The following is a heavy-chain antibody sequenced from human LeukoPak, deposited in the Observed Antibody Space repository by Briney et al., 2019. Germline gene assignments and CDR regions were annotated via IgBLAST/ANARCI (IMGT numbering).Heavy chain of an antibody. CDR3: ATLPYYYDSSGSYYFDY. J-gene: IGHJ4*02. Sequence: PGGSLRLSCAASGFTFSSYDMHWVRQAPGKGLEWVAFIRYDGSNKYYADSVKGRFTISRDNSKNTLYLQMNSLRVEDTAVYYCATLPYYYDSSGSYYFDYWGQGTLVTVSS. D-gene: IGHD3-22*01. CDR1: GFTFSSYD. CDR2: IRYDGSNK. V-gene: IGHV3-30*02.